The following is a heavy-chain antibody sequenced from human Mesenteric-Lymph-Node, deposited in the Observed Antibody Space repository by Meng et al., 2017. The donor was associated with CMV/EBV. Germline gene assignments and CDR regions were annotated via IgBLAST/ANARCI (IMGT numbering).Heavy chain of an antibody. J-gene: IGHJ4*02. CDR1: GFSLSTYA. CDR2: ISYDGGNK. V-gene: IGHV3-30-3*01. Sequence: GGSLRLSCAASGFSLSTYAMHWVRQAPGKGLEWVAVISYDGGNKYYADSVKGRVSISRDNPKNTLYLQMNSLRAEDTAVYYCARYGSGWYVSQQLTQGYFDYWGQGTLVTVSS. CDR3: ARYGSGWYVSQQLTQGYFDY. D-gene: IGHD6-19*01.